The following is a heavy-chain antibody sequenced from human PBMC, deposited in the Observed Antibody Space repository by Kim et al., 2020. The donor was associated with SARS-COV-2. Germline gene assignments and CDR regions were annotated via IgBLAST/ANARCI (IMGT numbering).Heavy chain of an antibody. D-gene: IGHD3-22*01. J-gene: IGHJ4*02. CDR1: GFNFNDHG. CDR3: ARGSETQFDDSGYYLDS. V-gene: IGHV3-33*01. Sequence: GGSLRLSCATSGFNFNDHGMHWVRQAPGKGLQWVAVIWYDGSTRYYVGSVKGRFSISRDKSKNTLYLQMNNLRAEDTAIYYCARGSETQFDDSGYYLDSWGLGTRVTVSS. CDR2: IWYDGSTR.